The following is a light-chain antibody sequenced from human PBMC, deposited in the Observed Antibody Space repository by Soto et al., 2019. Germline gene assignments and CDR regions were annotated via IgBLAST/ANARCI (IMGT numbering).Light chain of an antibody. CDR1: QSISSW. Sequence: DIQTTPSPSTLSASIRDRVTVTCRASQSISSWLAWYQQKPGKAPKLLIYDASSLESGVPSRFSGSGSGTEFTLTISSLQPDDFATYYCQQYNSYSTVGQGTKVDIK. V-gene: IGKV1-5*01. CDR2: DAS. J-gene: IGKJ1*01. CDR3: QQYNSYST.